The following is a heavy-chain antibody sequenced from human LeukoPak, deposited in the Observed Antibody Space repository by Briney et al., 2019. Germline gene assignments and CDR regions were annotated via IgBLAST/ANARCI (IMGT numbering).Heavy chain of an antibody. CDR3: ARRAYYYGSGVYYYYYYMDV. CDR1: GGSFSGYY. J-gene: IGHJ6*03. D-gene: IGHD3-10*01. V-gene: IGHV4-34*01. Sequence: SETLSLTCAVYGGSFSGYYWSWIRQPPGKGLEWIGEINHSGSTNYNPSLKSRVTISVDTSKNQFSLKLSSVTAADTAVYYCARRAYYYGSGVYYYYYYMDVWGKGTTVTISS. CDR2: INHSGST.